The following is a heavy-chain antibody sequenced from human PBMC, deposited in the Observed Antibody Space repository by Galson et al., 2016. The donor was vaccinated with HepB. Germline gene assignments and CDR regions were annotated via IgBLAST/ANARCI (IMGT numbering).Heavy chain of an antibody. CDR1: GFTFTTHT. D-gene: IGHD1-1*01. V-gene: IGHV3-48*04. Sequence: SLRLSCAASGFTFTTHTMNWVRQAPGKGLESISYISTNGATIHYADSVKGGFTVSRDNAKNSLYLQMNSLRAEDTAVYFCARAYQYTLDYWGQGTLVTVSS. CDR2: ISTNGATI. J-gene: IGHJ4*02. CDR3: ARAYQYTLDY.